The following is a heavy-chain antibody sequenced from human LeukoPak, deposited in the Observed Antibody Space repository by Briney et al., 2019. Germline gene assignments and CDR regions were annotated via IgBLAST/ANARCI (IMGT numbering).Heavy chain of an antibody. Sequence: SETLSLTCTVSGGSISSYYWSWIRQPPGKGLEWIGYLYSSGSTNYNPSLESRVTITEVTSKNQLSLRLNSVTAADTAAYYCARAFRGGYYMDVWGKGTTVTVSS. J-gene: IGHJ6*03. CDR1: GGSISSYY. CDR3: ARAFRGGYYMDV. D-gene: IGHD3-16*01. V-gene: IGHV4-59*01. CDR2: LYSSGST.